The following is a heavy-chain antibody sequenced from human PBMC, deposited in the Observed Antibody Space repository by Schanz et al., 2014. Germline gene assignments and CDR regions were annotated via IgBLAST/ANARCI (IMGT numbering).Heavy chain of an antibody. CDR2: ISTSSTYM. Sequence: EVQLMESGGGLVKPGGSLRLSCVASGFAFSSFAMTWVRQAPGRGLEWVSSISTSSTYMYIADSLKGRLTISRDDAKKAMYLQMNNLRAEDTAVYYCVRVSFADPRLYRGMDRDIDYWGQGTLVTVSS. J-gene: IGHJ4*02. CDR3: VRVSFADPRLYRGMDRDIDY. V-gene: IGHV3-21*01. CDR1: GFAFSSFA. D-gene: IGHD5-18*01.